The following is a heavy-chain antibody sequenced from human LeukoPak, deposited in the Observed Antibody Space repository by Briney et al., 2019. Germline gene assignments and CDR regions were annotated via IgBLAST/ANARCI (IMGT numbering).Heavy chain of an antibody. CDR1: GGSISSSSYY. V-gene: IGHV4-61*01. CDR2: IYYSGST. Sequence: SETLSLTCTVSGGSISSSSYYWGWIRQPPGKGLEWIGYIYYSGSTNYNPSLKSRVTISVDTSKNQLSLKLSSVTAADTAVYYCAREPGFDSSGYLNWFDPWGQGTLVTVSS. D-gene: IGHD3-22*01. CDR3: AREPGFDSSGYLNWFDP. J-gene: IGHJ5*02.